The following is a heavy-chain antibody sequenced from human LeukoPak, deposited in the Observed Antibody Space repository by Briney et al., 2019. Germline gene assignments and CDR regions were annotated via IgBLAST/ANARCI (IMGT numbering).Heavy chain of an antibody. J-gene: IGHJ1*01. D-gene: IGHD2-21*02. V-gene: IGHV3-7*05. CDR3: APGGTVPAI. CDR1: GLTFSGYG. Sequence: PGGSLRLSCAASGLTFSGYGMTWVRQAPGKGLEWVANIKEDGTQRHYVDSVKGRFTISRDNAENYLHLQMNSLRVEDTAVYYCAPGGTVPAIRGQGTLVTVPS. CDR2: IKEDGTQR.